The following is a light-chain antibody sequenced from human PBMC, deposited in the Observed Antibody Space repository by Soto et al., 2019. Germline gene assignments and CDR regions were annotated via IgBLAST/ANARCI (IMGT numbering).Light chain of an antibody. V-gene: IGLV2-8*01. CDR3: VSFAGGTYV. J-gene: IGLJ1*01. CDR2: DVN. CDR1: SSDVGAYIF. Sequence: QSVLTQPPSASGSPGQSVTISCTGTSSDVGAYIFVSWYQQHPGKAPKLMVYDVNRRPPGVPDRFFGSKSGNTASLTVSGLQAEHEADYYCVSFAGGTYVFGTGTKVTVL.